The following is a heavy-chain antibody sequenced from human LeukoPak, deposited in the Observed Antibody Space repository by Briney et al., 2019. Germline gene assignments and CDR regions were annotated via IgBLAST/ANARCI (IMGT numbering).Heavy chain of an antibody. CDR3: ARLSVLWELGDPNFDY. J-gene: IGHJ4*02. Sequence: PGGSLRLSCAASEFSVGSNYMTWVRQAPGKGLEWVSLIYSGGSTYYADSVKGRFTISRDNSKNTLYLQMNSLRAEDTAVYYCARLSVLWELGDPNFDYWGQGTLVTVSS. CDR2: IYSGGST. CDR1: EFSVGSNY. D-gene: IGHD1-26*01. V-gene: IGHV3-66*04.